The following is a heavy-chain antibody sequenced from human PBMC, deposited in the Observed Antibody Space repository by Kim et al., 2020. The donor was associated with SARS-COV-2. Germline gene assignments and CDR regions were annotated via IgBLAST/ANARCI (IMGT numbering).Heavy chain of an antibody. J-gene: IGHJ4*02. Sequence: AHKLQGRVTMTTDTSTSTAYMGLRSLRSDDTAVYYCARGSTGYSSSWFDYWGQGTLVTVSS. V-gene: IGHV1-18*01. D-gene: IGHD6-13*01. CDR3: ARGSTGYSSSWFDY.